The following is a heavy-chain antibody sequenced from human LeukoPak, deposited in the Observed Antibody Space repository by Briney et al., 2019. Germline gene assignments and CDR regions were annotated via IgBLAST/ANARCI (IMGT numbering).Heavy chain of an antibody. D-gene: IGHD5-24*01. CDR1: GFTFSSYA. V-gene: IGHV3-30-3*01. J-gene: IGHJ4*02. Sequence: PGGSLRLSCAASGFTFSSYAMHWVRQAPGKGLEWVAVISYDGSNKYYADSVKGRFTISRDNSKNTLYLQMNSLRAEDTAVYYCAREVDGYNYGDYWGQGTLVTVSS. CDR2: ISYDGSNK. CDR3: AREVDGYNYGDY.